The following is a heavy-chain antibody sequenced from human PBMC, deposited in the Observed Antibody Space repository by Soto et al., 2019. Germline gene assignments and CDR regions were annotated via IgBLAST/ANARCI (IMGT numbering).Heavy chain of an antibody. D-gene: IGHD6-19*01. CDR2: ISSSTSYI. CDR1: GFTFSSYR. J-gene: IGHJ6*02. Sequence: PWGSLRLSCAASGFTFSSYRMHWVRQSPGKGLEWVSSISSSTSYIYYADSVKGRFTISRDNAKNSLYLQMNSLGAEDTAVYYCARDVDVSGWFNYYYGMDVWGQGTTVTVSS. V-gene: IGHV3-21*06. CDR3: ARDVDVSGWFNYYYGMDV.